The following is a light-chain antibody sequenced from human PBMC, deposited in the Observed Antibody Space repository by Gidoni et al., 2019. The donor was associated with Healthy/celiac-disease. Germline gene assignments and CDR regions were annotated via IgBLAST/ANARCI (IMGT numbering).Light chain of an antibody. J-gene: IGKJ1*01. V-gene: IGKV2-28*01. CDR1: QSLLHSNVYLY. CDR3: MQGLQSPWT. CDR2: LGS. Sequence: IVMTQTLPSLPVTPGEQASISRRTSQSLLHSNVYLYSDWYLQKSGQSPLLLIYLGSNRASGVPDRFSGSGSGTDFTLKISRVEAEDVGVYYCMQGLQSPWTFGQGTRVEIK.